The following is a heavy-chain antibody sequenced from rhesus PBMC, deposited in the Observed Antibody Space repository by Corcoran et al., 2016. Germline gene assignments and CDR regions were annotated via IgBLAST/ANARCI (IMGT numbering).Heavy chain of an antibody. D-gene: IGHD5-12*01. CDR2: ITYSGSP. V-gene: IGHV4-122*02. CDR3: ARREGYSYSYVGHFDY. CDR1: GGSISSSYYY. J-gene: IGHJ4*01. Sequence: QVQLQESGPGLVKPSETLSLTCAVSGGSISSSYYYWSWIRQAPGKGLEWIGYITYSGSPSYNPSLKSRVTISRDTSKNQFSLKLSSVTAADTAVYYCARREGYSYSYVGHFDYWGQGVLVTVSS.